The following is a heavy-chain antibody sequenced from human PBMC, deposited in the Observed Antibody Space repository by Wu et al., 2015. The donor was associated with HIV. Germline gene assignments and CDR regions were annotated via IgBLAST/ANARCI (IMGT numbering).Heavy chain of an antibody. D-gene: IGHD3-10*01. J-gene: IGHJ4*02. CDR3: AREGFIREVQGPHFDY. CDR1: GYTFTSYY. Sequence: QVQLVQSGAEVKKPGASVKVSCKASGYTFTSYYMHWVRQAPGQGLEWMGIINPSGGSTSYAQKFQGRVTMTRDTSTSTVYMELSSLRSEDTAVYYCAREGFIREVQGPHFDYWGQGTLVTVSS. CDR2: INPSGGST. V-gene: IGHV1-46*03.